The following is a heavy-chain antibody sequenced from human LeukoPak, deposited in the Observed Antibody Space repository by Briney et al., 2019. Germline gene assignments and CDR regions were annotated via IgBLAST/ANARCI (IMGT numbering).Heavy chain of an antibody. CDR3: ARASSGSYDYFDY. J-gene: IGHJ4*02. CDR2: IVPIFVPA. V-gene: IGHV1-69*05. D-gene: IGHD1-26*01. CDR1: GGTFSSYA. Sequence: SVKVSCKASGGTFSSYAISWVGQAPGQGLEGMGGIVPIFVPANYAHTFQGRVTITTDESTSTAYMELSSLRSEDTAVYYCARASSGSYDYFDYWGQGTLVTVSS.